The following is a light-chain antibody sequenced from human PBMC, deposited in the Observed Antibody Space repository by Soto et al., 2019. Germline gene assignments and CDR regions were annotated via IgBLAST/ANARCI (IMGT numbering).Light chain of an antibody. CDR3: SSYAGSNNFVV. CDR2: EVS. V-gene: IGLV2-8*01. Sequence: QSVLTQPPSASGSPGQSVTISCTGTSSDVGGYNYVSWYQQHPGKAPKLMISEVSKRPSGVPDRFSGSKSGNTASLTVSGLQAEDEADYYCSSYAGSNNFVVFGGGTKSPS. J-gene: IGLJ2*01. CDR1: SSDVGGYNY.